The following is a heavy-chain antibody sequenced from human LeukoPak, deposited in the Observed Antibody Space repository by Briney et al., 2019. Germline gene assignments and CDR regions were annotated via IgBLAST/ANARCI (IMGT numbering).Heavy chain of an antibody. CDR2: INPSGGST. D-gene: IGHD1-14*01. J-gene: IGHJ6*02. CDR3: ASVYLHGMDV. V-gene: IGHV1-46*01. Sequence: ASVKVSCKASGYSLTTYYMHWVRQAPGQGLEWAAIINPSGGSTNYAQKFQGRVTMTRDTPTNTVYMEMSSLRIEDTAVYYCASVYLHGMDVWGQGATVTVSS. CDR1: GYSLTTYY.